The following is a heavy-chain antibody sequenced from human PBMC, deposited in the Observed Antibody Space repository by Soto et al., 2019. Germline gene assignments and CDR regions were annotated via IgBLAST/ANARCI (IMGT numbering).Heavy chain of an antibody. CDR1: GYTFTSYG. J-gene: IGHJ5*02. Sequence: ASVKVSCKASGYTFTSYGISWVRQAPGQGLEWMGWISPYNVNTNYAQKLQGRVTMTTDTSTSTAYMELRSLRSDDTAVYYCAIKNYDFWSGYGWFDPWGQGTLVTVPS. CDR3: AIKNYDFWSGYGWFDP. D-gene: IGHD3-3*01. CDR2: ISPYNVNT. V-gene: IGHV1-18*01.